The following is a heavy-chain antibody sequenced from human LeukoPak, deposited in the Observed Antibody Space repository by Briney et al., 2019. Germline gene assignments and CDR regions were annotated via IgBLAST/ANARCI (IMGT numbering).Heavy chain of an antibody. D-gene: IGHD7-27*01. J-gene: IGHJ4*02. CDR3: ARDNWGIDY. V-gene: IGHV3-74*01. Sequence: GALRLSFAASGFPFSSYWMHWVRPAPGKGVVWVSHINSDGSSTSYADSVKGRFTISRDNAKNTLYLQMNSLRAEDTAVYYCARDNWGIDYWGQGTLVTVSS. CDR1: GFPFSSYW. CDR2: INSDGSST.